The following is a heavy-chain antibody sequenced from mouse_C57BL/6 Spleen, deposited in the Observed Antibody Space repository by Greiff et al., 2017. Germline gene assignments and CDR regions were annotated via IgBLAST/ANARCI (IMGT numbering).Heavy chain of an antibody. D-gene: IGHD3-2*02. CDR1: GFSLSTFGMG. CDR2: IWWDDDK. CDR3: DRMAESSDYVNYAMDY. Sequence: QVTLKVSGPGILQPSQTLSLTCSFSGFSLSTFGMGVGWIRQPSGKGLEWLAHIWWDDDKYYNPALKSRLTISKDTSKNQVFLKIANVDTADTATYYSDRMAESSDYVNYAMDYWGQGTSVTVSS. V-gene: IGHV8-8*01. J-gene: IGHJ4*01.